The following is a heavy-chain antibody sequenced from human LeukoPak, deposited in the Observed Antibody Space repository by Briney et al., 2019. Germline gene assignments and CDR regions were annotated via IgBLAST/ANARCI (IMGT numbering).Heavy chain of an antibody. V-gene: IGHV4-59*11. CDR2: IYYSGNT. J-gene: IGHJ3*02. D-gene: IGHD2-15*01. Sequence: PSETLSLTCTVSGGSISTHYWSWLRQPPGKGLEWIGYIYYSGNTNYNPSLKSRLTISVDTSNNQFSLKLSSVTAADAAMYYCARPCCSGGSCYRGAFDIWGQGTMVTVSS. CDR3: ARPCCSGGSCYRGAFDI. CDR1: GGSISTHY.